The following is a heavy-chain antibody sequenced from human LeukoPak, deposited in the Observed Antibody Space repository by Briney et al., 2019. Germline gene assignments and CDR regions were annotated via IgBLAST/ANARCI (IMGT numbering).Heavy chain of an antibody. J-gene: IGHJ4*02. CDR3: ARGTYSGSSEYFDY. Sequence: GASVKVSCKASGYTFTSYDINWVRQATGQGLEWMGWMIPNSGNTGYAQKFQGRVTMTRNTSISTAYMELSSLRSEDTAVYYCARGTYSGSSEYFDYWGQGTLVTVPS. D-gene: IGHD1-26*01. CDR2: MIPNSGNT. CDR1: GYTFTSYD. V-gene: IGHV1-8*01.